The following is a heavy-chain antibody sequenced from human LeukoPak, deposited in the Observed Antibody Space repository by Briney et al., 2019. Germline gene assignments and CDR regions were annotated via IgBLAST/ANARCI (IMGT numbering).Heavy chain of an antibody. Sequence: PGGSLRLSCAASGFTFSSYGIHWVRQAPGKGLEWVAFIRYDGSNKYYADSVKGRFTISRDNSKNTLYLQMNSLRAEDTAVYYCAKGGLRVYGSGSYFDYWGQGTLVTVSS. D-gene: IGHD3-10*01. CDR3: AKGGLRVYGSGSYFDY. CDR2: IRYDGSNK. J-gene: IGHJ4*02. CDR1: GFTFSSYG. V-gene: IGHV3-30*02.